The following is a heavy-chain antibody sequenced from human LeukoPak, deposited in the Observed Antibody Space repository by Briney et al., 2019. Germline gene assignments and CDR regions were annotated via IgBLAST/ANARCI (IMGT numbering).Heavy chain of an antibody. CDR3: ARAIAAARTGAFDI. CDR1: GFRFREYG. D-gene: IGHD6-13*01. J-gene: IGHJ3*02. CDR2: ISSSSSTI. V-gene: IGHV3-48*04. Sequence: PGGSLRLSCAASGFRFREYGMHWVRQAPGKGLEWVSYISSSSSTIYYADSVKGRFTISRDNAKNSLYLQMNSLRAEDTAVYYCARAIAAARTGAFDIWGQGTMVTVSS.